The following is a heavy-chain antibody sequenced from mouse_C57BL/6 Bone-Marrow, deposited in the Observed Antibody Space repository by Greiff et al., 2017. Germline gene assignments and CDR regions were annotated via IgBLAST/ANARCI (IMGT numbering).Heavy chain of an antibody. V-gene: IGHV1-4*01. J-gene: IGHJ1*03. D-gene: IGHD2-3*01. CDR1: GFTFTSYT. CDR3: ARKAGDGYYVDWCFDV. CDR2: INPSSGYT. Sequence: QVQLKESGAELARPGASVKMSCTASGFTFTSYTMHWVKQRPGQGLEWIGYINPSSGYTKYNQKFKDKATLTADKSSSTAYMQLSSLTSEDSAVYYGARKAGDGYYVDWCFDVWGKGTTVTVSS.